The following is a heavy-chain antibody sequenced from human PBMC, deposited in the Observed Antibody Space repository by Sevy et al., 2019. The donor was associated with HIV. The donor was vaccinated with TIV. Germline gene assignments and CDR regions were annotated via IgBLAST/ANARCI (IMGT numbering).Heavy chain of an antibody. CDR3: AKSFRITMVRELGY. D-gene: IGHD3-10*01. CDR1: GFTFNSYA. Sequence: GGSLRLSCAASGFTFNSYAMSWVRQAPGKGLEWVSAISGSGGSTYYADSVKGRFTISRDNSKNTLYLQMNSLRAEDTAVYYCAKSFRITMVRELGYWGQGTLVTVSS. CDR2: ISGSGGST. J-gene: IGHJ4*02. V-gene: IGHV3-23*01.